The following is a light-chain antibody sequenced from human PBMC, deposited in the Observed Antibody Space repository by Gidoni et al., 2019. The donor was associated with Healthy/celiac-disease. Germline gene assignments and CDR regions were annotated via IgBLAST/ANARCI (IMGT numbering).Light chain of an antibody. CDR3: QQYYSTPLT. Sequence: IVMIQSPDSLAVSLGGRATINCKSSQSVLYSSNNKNYLAWYQQKPGQPPKLLIYWSSTRESGVPDRFSGSGSGTDFTLTISSLQAEDVAVYYCQQYYSTPLTFGGGTKVEIK. J-gene: IGKJ4*01. CDR2: WSS. CDR1: QSVLYSSNNKNY. V-gene: IGKV4-1*01.